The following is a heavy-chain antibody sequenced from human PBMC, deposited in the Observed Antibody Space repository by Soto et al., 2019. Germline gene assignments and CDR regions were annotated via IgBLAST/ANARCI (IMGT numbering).Heavy chain of an antibody. J-gene: IGHJ4*02. CDR1: GGSLSSYY. D-gene: IGHD2-15*01. CDR2: VYDSGFT. V-gene: IGHV4-59*01. CDR3: ARTDFAVYSVPLEY. Sequence: QVQLQESGPGLVKVSETLSLTCTVSGGSLSSYYWNWIRQPPGKGLEWIGYVYDSGFTNCIPSLDSRVTISVDKAKNQFSLKLSSVTAADTATYYSARTDFAVYSVPLEYWGQVNLVAVSS.